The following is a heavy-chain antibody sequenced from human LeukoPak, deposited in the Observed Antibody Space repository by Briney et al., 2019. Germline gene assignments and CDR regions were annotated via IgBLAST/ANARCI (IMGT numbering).Heavy chain of an antibody. V-gene: IGHV3-53*05. J-gene: IGHJ3*02. Sequence: GGSLRLSCAASGFTVSSNYMSWVRQAPGKGLEWVSVIYSGGSTYYADSVKGRFTISRDNSKNTMYLQMNSLRAEDTAVYYCAREISRTGAFDIWGQGTMVTVSS. CDR3: AREISRTGAFDI. D-gene: IGHD3-3*02. CDR2: IYSGGST. CDR1: GFTVSSNY.